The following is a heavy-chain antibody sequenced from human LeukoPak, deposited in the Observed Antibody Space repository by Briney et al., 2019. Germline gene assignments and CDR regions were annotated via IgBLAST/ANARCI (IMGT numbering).Heavy chain of an antibody. D-gene: IGHD6-19*01. J-gene: IGHJ3*02. CDR1: GFTFSSYW. V-gene: IGHV3-7*01. CDR3: AREILQWLSPRGAFDI. CDR2: IKQDGSEK. Sequence: PGESLRLSCAASGFTFSSYWMSWVRQAPGKGLEWVANIKQDGSEKYYVDSVKGRFTISRDNAKNSLYLQMNSLRAEDTAVYYCAREILQWLSPRGAFDIWGQGTMVTVSS.